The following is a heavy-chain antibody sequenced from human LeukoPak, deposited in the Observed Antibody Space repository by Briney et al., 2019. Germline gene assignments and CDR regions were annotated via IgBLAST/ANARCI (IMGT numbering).Heavy chain of an antibody. V-gene: IGHV1-2*02. CDR3: ASGSRYNYDSSGYYHDY. D-gene: IGHD3-22*01. Sequence: ASVKVSCKASGYTLTNYGITWVRQAPGQGLEWMGRINPNSGGTNYAQKFQGRVTMTRDTSISTAYMELSRLRSDDTAVYYCASGSRYNYDSSGYYHDYWGQGTLVTVSS. CDR2: INPNSGGT. J-gene: IGHJ4*02. CDR1: GYTLTNYG.